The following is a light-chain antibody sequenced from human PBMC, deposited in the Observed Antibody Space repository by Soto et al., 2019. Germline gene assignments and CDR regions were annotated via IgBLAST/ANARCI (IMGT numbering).Light chain of an antibody. Sequence: EIVLTQSPCTLSLSAGDRVTLSCRASQSVSSNYLAWYQQKPGQASRPLIYGASIRATGIPARFIGSWSGAKVSLFISSREPQDFAVYYCLQYGGLPSYPFGQGTKLDVK. J-gene: IGKJ2*01. CDR3: LQYGGLPSYP. CDR1: QSVSSNY. CDR2: GAS. V-gene: IGKV3-20*01.